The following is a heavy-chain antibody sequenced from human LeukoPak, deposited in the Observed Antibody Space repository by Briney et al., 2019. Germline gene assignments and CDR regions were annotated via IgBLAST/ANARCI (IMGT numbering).Heavy chain of an antibody. D-gene: IGHD2-21*02. V-gene: IGHV4-59*01. CDR3: ARDFSGDWNWFDP. Sequence: SETLSLTCAVYGGSFSGYYWSWIRQPPGKGLEWIGYIYYSGSTNYNPSLKSRVTISVDTSKNQFSLKLSSVTAADTAVYYCARDFSGDWNWFDPWGQGTLVTVSS. CDR1: GGSFSGYY. CDR2: IYYSGST. J-gene: IGHJ5*02.